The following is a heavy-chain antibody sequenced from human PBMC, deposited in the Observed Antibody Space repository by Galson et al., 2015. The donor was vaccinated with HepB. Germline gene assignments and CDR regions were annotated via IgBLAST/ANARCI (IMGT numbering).Heavy chain of an antibody. Sequence: SVKVSCKASGYTFTNYYMHWVRQAPGKGLEWMVLINHGGGSTAYEQNFQGRVTLTSDTSTSTLYLELSSLRSEDTAVYYCVRGRLTDAFEVWGQGTVVIVSS. CDR3: VRGRLTDAFEV. CDR2: INHGGGST. D-gene: IGHD3-16*01. CDR1: GYTFTNYY. V-gene: IGHV1-46*01. J-gene: IGHJ3*01.